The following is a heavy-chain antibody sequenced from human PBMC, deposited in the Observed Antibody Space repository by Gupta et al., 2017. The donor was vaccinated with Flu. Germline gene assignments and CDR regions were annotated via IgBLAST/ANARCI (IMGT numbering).Heavy chain of an antibody. Sequence: DSGTTYYNPSLRSRVSMSVDTSKNQFALKLRSVTAADTARYYCARQGQGSNVADNVFDYWGQGTLVTVSS. V-gene: IGHV4-39*01. CDR2: DSGTT. J-gene: IGHJ4*02. D-gene: IGHD6-19*01. CDR3: ARQGQGSNVADNVFDY.